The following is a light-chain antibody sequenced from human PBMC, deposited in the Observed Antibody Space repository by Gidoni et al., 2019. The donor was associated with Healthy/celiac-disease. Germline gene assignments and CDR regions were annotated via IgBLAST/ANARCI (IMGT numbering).Light chain of an antibody. CDR2: DAS. V-gene: IGKV1-39*01. J-gene: IGKJ1*01. CDR1: QSISSY. CDR3: QQSYSTRRT. Sequence: HMAQSPSSLSASVGDRVTITCLASQSISSYLNWYQQKPGKAPKLLIYDASSLQSGVPSRFSGSGSGTDFTLTISSLQPEDFATYYCQQSYSTRRTFGPGTKVEIK.